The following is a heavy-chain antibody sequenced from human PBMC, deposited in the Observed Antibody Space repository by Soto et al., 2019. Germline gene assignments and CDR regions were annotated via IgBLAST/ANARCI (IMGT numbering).Heavy chain of an antibody. D-gene: IGHD3-22*01. CDR2: INHSGST. Sequence: SETLSLTCAVYGGSFSGYYWSWIRQPPGKGLEWIGEINHSGSTNYNPSLKSRVTISVDTSKNQFSLKLSSVTAADTAVHSCARARDSSGYLSYYFDYWGQGTLVTVSS. CDR1: GGSFSGYY. J-gene: IGHJ4*02. V-gene: IGHV4-34*01. CDR3: ARARDSSGYLSYYFDY.